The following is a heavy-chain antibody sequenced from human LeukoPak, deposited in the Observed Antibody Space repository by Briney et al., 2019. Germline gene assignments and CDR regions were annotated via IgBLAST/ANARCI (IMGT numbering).Heavy chain of an antibody. V-gene: IGHV2-5*01. CDR3: AHLRSRVNTPLDAFDI. D-gene: IGHD3-22*01. CDR1: GFSLSSSGVG. CDR2: IYWNDDK. J-gene: IGHJ3*02. Sequence: ESGPTLVNPTQTLTLICTFSGFSLSSSGVGVGWIRQPPGKALEWLALIYWNDDKRYSPSLKSSLTITKDTSKNQVVLTMTNMDPVDTATYYCAHLRSRVNTPLDAFDIWGQGTMVTVSS.